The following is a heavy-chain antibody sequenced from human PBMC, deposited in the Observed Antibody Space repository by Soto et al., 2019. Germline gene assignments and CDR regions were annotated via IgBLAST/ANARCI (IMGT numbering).Heavy chain of an antibody. CDR1: GYTFTGYY. CDR3: ATEGIAAAGTTDY. Sequence: ASVKVSCKASGYTFTGYYMHWVRQAPGQGLEWMGRINPSSGGTNYAQKFQGRVTMTRDTSTSTAYMELSSLRSEDTAVYYCATEGIAAAGTTDYWGQGTLVTVSS. CDR2: INPSSGGT. D-gene: IGHD6-13*01. V-gene: IGHV1-46*01. J-gene: IGHJ4*02.